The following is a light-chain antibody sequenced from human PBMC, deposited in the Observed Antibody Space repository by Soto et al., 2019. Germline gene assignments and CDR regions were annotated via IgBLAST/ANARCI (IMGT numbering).Light chain of an antibody. CDR3: QHSNHLPL. J-gene: IGKJ3*01. V-gene: IGKV1-33*01. CDR2: DAS. CDR1: QDIGTY. Sequence: DLQMTQSPPSLSASVGDRVTITCQASQDIGTYLNWYQHKPGKAPNLVIYDASNLETGVPSRFSGDVSGTDFTFTISSLRPEDIATYYCQHSNHLPLFGPGTKVDF.